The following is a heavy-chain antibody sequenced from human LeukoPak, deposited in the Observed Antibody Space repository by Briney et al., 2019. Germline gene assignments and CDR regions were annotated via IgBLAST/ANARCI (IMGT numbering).Heavy chain of an antibody. CDR3: AKVEGYCSDGSCYHFDS. CDR1: GFTFSSYA. CDR2: ISGSGIST. V-gene: IGHV3-23*01. J-gene: IGHJ4*02. D-gene: IGHD2-15*01. Sequence: GGSLRLSCAASGFTFSSYAMSWVRQAPGKGLEWVSAISGSGISTYYADSVKGRFTISRDSSKNTLYLQMNSLRAEDTAVYYCAKVEGYCSDGSCYHFDSWGQGTLVTVSS.